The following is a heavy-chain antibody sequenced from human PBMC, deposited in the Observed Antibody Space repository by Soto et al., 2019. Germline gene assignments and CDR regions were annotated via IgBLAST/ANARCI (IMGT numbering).Heavy chain of an antibody. CDR1: GYTFTTHA. Sequence: ASVKVSCKASGYTFTTHAMHWVRQAPVQSLEWMGWINGGTGQTKHSQRFQGRVNITRDTSASTAYMDLSSLRSEDTAVYYCARGKGMEENYYYYGLDIWGQGTTVTVSS. CDR2: INGGTGQT. J-gene: IGHJ6*02. CDR3: ARGKGMEENYYYYGLDI. D-gene: IGHD1-1*01. V-gene: IGHV1-3*01.